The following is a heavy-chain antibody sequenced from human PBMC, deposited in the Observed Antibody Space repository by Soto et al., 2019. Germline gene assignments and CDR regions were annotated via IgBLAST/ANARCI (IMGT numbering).Heavy chain of an antibody. J-gene: IGHJ4*02. CDR1: AFKFSDYY. Sequence: GGSLRLSCAASAFKFSDYYMSWVRQAPGKGLEWVSYISGSGDVIYYADSVKGRFTISRNNDKKSVHLQMDTLRAEDTALYYCARAPDCGEGSCYRHFDLWGQGTRVTVSS. CDR2: ISGSGDVI. V-gene: IGHV3-11*01. D-gene: IGHD2-15*01. CDR3: ARAPDCGEGSCYRHFDL.